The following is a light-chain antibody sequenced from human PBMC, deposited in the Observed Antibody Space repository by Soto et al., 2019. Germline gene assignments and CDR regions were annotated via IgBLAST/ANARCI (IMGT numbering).Light chain of an antibody. V-gene: IGKV3-20*01. CDR3: QQYGTSFWT. Sequence: EIVLTQSPGTLSLSPGERATLSCRTSQSASSSYLAWYQQKPGQAPGLLIYGASTRVTGIPDRFSGSGSGTEFTLTISRLEPEDFAVYYCQQYGTSFWTFGQGTKVDIK. J-gene: IGKJ1*01. CDR2: GAS. CDR1: QSASSSY.